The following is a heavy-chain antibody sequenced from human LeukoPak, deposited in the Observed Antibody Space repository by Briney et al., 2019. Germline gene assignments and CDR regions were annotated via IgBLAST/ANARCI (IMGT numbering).Heavy chain of an antibody. V-gene: IGHV5-51*01. Sequence: GESLKISCKGSGYSFTSYWIGWVRQMPGKGLEWMGIIYPGDSDTRYSPSFQGQVTISADKSISTAYLQWSSLKASDTAMYYCARLIGSVVPAARSYYYYYYMDVWGKGTTVTVSS. CDR1: GYSFTSYW. J-gene: IGHJ6*03. D-gene: IGHD2-2*01. CDR3: ARLIGSVVPAARSYYYYYYMDV. CDR2: IYPGDSDT.